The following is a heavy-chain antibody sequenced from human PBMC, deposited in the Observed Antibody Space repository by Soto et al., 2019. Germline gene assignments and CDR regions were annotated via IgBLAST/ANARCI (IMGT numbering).Heavy chain of an antibody. J-gene: IGHJ6*02. CDR1: GHASTSYY. CDR2: INPSGGST. CDR3: SSSYSNYALIDYCYYGMDV. D-gene: IGHD4-4*01. Sequence: ASVKVSCKASGHASTSYYMHWVRQAPGQGLEWMGIINPSGGSTYAQKFQGRVTITRDTSTSTVYMELSSLRSEDTAVYYCSSSYSNYALIDYCYYGMDVWGQGTTVTVSS. V-gene: IGHV1-46*01.